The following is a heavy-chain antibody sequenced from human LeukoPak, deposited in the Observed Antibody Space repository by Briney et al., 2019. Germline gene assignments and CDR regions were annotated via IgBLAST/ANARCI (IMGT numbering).Heavy chain of an antibody. V-gene: IGHV3-74*01. CDR2: INSDGSST. Sequence: GGCLRLSCAASVFTFSSYWMHWVRQAPWKGLVWVSRINSDGSSTSYADSVKGRFTISRDNAKNTLYLQMNSLRAEDTAVYYCARDHDDRFDYWGQGTLVTVSS. D-gene: IGHD1-1*01. J-gene: IGHJ4*02. CDR1: VFTFSSYW. CDR3: ARDHDDRFDY.